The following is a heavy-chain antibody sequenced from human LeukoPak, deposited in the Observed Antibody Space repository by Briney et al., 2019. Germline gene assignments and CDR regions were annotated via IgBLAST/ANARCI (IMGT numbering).Heavy chain of an antibody. CDR3: ARDVLLTSSPDAFDI. V-gene: IGHV4-31*03. J-gene: IGHJ3*02. CDR1: GDSVTSRGYS. Sequence: PSETQSLTCTVSGDSVTSRGYSWTWIRQPPGKGLEWIGYISYSGDTHYNSSLKSRLTISVDASKNQFSLRLTSVTAADTAVYFCARDVLLTSSPDAFDIWGRGTMVLVSA. D-gene: IGHD2-21*02. CDR2: ISYSGDT.